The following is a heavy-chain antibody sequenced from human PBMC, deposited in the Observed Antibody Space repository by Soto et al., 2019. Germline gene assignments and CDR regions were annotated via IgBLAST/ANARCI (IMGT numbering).Heavy chain of an antibody. Sequence: QSTLKESGPTLVKPTQTLTLTCTFSGFSLSTSGVSVGWIRQPPGKALEWLTLIYGDDDKRYSPSLKSRLTISKHTAKNQVVLPMTNIDPVETATYYCAHTYTGSVLLQNWFYPCGQGTLVT. CDR1: GFSLSTSGVS. CDR3: AHTYTGSVLLQNWFYP. D-gene: IGHD2-2*02. CDR2: IYGDDDK. J-gene: IGHJ5*02. V-gene: IGHV2-5*02.